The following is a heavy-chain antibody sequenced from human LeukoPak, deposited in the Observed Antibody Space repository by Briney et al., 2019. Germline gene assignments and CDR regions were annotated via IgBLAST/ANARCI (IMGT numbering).Heavy chain of an antibody. V-gene: IGHV6-1*01. Sequence: SQTLSLTCAISGDSVSSNSAAWNWIRQSPSRGLEWLGRTSYRSKWYNDYAVSVKSRITINPDTSKNQFSLQLNSVTPGDTAVYYCARGGQGDGYSADDAFDIWGQGTLVTVSS. D-gene: IGHD5-24*01. J-gene: IGHJ3*02. CDR3: ARGGQGDGYSADDAFDI. CDR1: GDSVSSNSAA. CDR2: TSYRSKWYN.